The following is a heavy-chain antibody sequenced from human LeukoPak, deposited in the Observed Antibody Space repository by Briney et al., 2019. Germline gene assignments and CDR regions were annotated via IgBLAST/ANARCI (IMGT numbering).Heavy chain of an antibody. V-gene: IGHV3-38-3*01. J-gene: IGHJ4*02. CDR3: AKNRPGIAAAGNMVIDY. D-gene: IGHD6-13*01. CDR1: GFTVSSNE. CDR2: INGGST. Sequence: GGSLRLSCVASGFTVSSNEMSWVRQAPGKGLEWVSCINGGSTYYADSGRGRFTISRDNSKNTLYLQMNSLRAEDTAVYYCAKNRPGIAAAGNMVIDYWGQGTLVTVSS.